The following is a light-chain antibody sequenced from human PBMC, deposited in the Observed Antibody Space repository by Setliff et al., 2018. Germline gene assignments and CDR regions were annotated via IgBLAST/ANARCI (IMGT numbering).Light chain of an antibody. CDR1: SSNIGAGFG. CDR2: TNN. Sequence: QSVLTQPPSVSGAPGQRVTISCTGNSSNIGAGFGVHWYQQLPGTAPKLLIYTNNNRPSGVPDRFSGSKSGTSASLAITGLQAEDEADYYCQSYGGGLTGYFFGTGTKVTVL. CDR3: QSYGGGLTGYF. J-gene: IGLJ1*01. V-gene: IGLV1-40*01.